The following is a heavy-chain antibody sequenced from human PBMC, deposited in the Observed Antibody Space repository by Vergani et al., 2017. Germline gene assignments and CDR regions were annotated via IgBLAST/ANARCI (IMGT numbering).Heavy chain of an antibody. CDR2: IWYDGSNK. V-gene: IGHV3-33*06. CDR3: AKEVVVIENDAFDI. Sequence: QVQLVESGGGVVQPGRSLRLSCAASGFTFSSYGMHWVRQAPGKGLEWVAVIWYDGSNKYYADSVKGRFTISRDNSKNTLYLQMNSLRAEDTAVYYCAKEVVVIENDAFDIWGQGTMVTVSS. D-gene: IGHD3-22*01. CDR1: GFTFSSYG. J-gene: IGHJ3*02.